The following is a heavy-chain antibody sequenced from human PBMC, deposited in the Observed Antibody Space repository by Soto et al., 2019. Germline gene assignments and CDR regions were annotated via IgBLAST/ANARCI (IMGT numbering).Heavy chain of an antibody. J-gene: IGHJ5*02. CDR3: ARGPNSTVTIYNYRFDP. CDR1: GYTFTVYY. V-gene: IGHV1-2*04. Sequence: ASVKVSCKASGYTFTVYYMHWVRQAPGQGLEWMGWINPNSGGTNYAQRFQGWVTMTRDTSISTAYMELSRLRSDDTAVFYCARGPNSTVTIYNYRFDPWGQGTLVTVSS. D-gene: IGHD4-17*01. CDR2: INPNSGGT.